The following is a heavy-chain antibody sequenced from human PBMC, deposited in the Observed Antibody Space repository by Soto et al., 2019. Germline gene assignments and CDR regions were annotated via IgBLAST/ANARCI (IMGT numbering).Heavy chain of an antibody. D-gene: IGHD3-10*01. J-gene: IGHJ4*02. CDR3: AKTWFGSITTDY. CDR2: VTNSGDST. V-gene: IGHV3-23*01. Sequence: PGGSLRLSCAASGFTFSTYALSWVRQAPGKGLEWVSAVTNSGDSTYYADSVKGRFTISRDNSKNTLYLQMSSLRAEDTAVYYCAKTWFGSITTDYWGQGTLVTVSS. CDR1: GFTFSTYA.